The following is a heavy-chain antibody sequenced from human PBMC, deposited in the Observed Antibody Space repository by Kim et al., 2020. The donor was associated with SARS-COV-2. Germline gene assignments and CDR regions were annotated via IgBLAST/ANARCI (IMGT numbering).Heavy chain of an antibody. V-gene: IGHV3-33*06. J-gene: IGHJ4*02. D-gene: IGHD3-10*01. Sequence: YYADSVKGRFTISRDNSKNTLYLQMNSLRAEDTAVYYCAKGSWGSGTLDYWGQGTLVTVSS. CDR3: AKGSWGSGTLDY.